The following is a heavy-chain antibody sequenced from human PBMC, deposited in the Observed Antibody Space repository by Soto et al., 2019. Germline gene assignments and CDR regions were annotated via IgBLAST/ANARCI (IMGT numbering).Heavy chain of an antibody. V-gene: IGHV4-39*01. J-gene: IGHJ5*02. CDR3: ASPKIAFYNWFDP. D-gene: IGHD3-3*02. Sequence: QLQLQESGPGLVRPSETLSLTCTVSGGSISSSSYYWGWIRQPPGKGLEWIGSIYYSGSTYYNPSLNSRVTISIDTSKNQFSPKLSSVTAADTAVYYCASPKIAFYNWFDPWGQGTLVTVSS. CDR2: IYYSGST. CDR1: GGSISSSSYY.